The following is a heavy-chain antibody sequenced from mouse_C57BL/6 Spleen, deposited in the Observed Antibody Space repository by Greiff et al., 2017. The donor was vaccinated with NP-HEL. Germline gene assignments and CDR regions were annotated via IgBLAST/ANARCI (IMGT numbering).Heavy chain of an antibody. V-gene: IGHV1-69*01. CDR1: GYTFTSYW. CDR2: IDPSDSYT. D-gene: IGHD2-4*01. CDR3: ARAENDYEAY. Sequence: VQLQQPGAELVMPGASVKLSCKASGYTFTSYWMHWVKQRPGQGLEWIGEIDPSDSYTNYNHKFKGKSTLTVDKSSSTAYMQLSSLTSEDSAVYYCARAENDYEAYWGQGTLVTVSA. J-gene: IGHJ3*01.